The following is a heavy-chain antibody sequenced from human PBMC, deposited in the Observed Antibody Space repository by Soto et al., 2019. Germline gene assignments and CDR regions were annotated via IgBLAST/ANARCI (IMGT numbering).Heavy chain of an antibody. D-gene: IGHD6-13*01. J-gene: IGHJ3*02. Sequence: QVQLQESGPGLVKPSQTLSLTCTVSGGSISSGGYYWSWIRQHPGKGLEWIGYIYYSGSTYYIPSLKSRVTISVDTSKNQFSLKLSSVTAADTAVYYCARDLRGIGSSWYQAFDIWGQGTMVTVSS. CDR2: IYYSGST. V-gene: IGHV4-31*03. CDR1: GGSISSGGYY. CDR3: ARDLRGIGSSWYQAFDI.